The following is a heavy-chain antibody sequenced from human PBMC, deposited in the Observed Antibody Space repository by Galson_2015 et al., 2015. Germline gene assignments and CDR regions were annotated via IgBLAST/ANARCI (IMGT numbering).Heavy chain of an antibody. CDR3: ARRGGPGGSFDY. CDR2: VYPSDSDT. V-gene: IGHV5-51*01. D-gene: IGHD3-10*01. CDR1: GYSFTTNW. Sequence: QSGAEVKKPGESLKISCKGSGYSFTTNWIAWVRQMPGKGLEWMGIVYPSDSDTKYSPSFQGQVTISADKSITTAYLQWSSLKASDTAMYYCARRGGPGGSFDYWGQGTLVTVSS. J-gene: IGHJ4*02.